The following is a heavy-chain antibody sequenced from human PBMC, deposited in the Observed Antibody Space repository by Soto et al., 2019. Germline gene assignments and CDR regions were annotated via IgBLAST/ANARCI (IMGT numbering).Heavy chain of an antibody. D-gene: IGHD2-15*01. Sequence: QVQLVESGGGVVQPGRSLRLSCAASGFTFSSYGMHWVRQAPGKGLEWVAVISYDGSNKYYADSVKGRFTISRDNSKNTLYLQMNSLRAEDTALYYCAKGLQGGNPLREYYYYYYGMDVW. CDR1: GFTFSSYG. J-gene: IGHJ6*01. CDR2: ISYDGSNK. V-gene: IGHV3-30*18. CDR3: AKGLQGGNPLREYYYYYYGMDV.